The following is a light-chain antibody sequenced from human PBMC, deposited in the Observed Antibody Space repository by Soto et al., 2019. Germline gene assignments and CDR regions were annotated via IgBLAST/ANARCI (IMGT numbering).Light chain of an antibody. CDR2: AVS. V-gene: IGKV1-17*01. CDR1: QGIRDD. J-gene: IGKJ4*01. CDR3: RQHKTYPLP. Sequence: DIQMTKSPSSLAASVGDRVTITCRASQGIRDDLGWCQQKPGKARTRLIYAVSSLQTGVPSRFSGTGSGTEGTLTIISLLPEDFARKYSRQHKTYPLPLGGGTTGDI.